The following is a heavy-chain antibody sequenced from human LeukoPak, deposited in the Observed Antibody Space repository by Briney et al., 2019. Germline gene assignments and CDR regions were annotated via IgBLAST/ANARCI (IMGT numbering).Heavy chain of an antibody. D-gene: IGHD2-2*01. J-gene: IGHJ3*02. Sequence: ASVKASCKASGYTFTSYGISWVRQAPGQGLEWMGWISAYNGNTNYAQKLQGRVTMTTDTSTSTAYMELRSLRSDDTAVYYCAREYCSSTSCYPDIWGQGTMVTVSS. CDR1: GYTFTSYG. V-gene: IGHV1-18*01. CDR3: AREYCSSTSCYPDI. CDR2: ISAYNGNT.